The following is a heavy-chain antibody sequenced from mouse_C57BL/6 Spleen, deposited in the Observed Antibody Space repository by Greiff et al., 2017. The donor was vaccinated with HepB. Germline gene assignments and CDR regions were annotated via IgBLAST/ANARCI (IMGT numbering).Heavy chain of an antibody. CDR1: GYTFTDYY. CDR2: IYPGSGNT. Sequence: QVQLQQSGAELVRPGASVKLSCKASGYTFTDYYINWVKQRPGQGLEWIARIYPGSGNTYYNEKFKGKATLTAEKSSSTAYMQLSSLTSEDSAVYFCARAAGAQDWFAYWGQGTLVTVSA. V-gene: IGHV1-76*01. J-gene: IGHJ3*01. CDR3: ARAAGAQDWFAY. D-gene: IGHD3-2*02.